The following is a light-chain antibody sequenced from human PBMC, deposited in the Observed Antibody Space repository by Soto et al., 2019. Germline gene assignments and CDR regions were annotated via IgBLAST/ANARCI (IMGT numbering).Light chain of an antibody. V-gene: IGKV1-12*01. J-gene: IGKJ4*01. CDR3: QQANIFPLT. CDR1: QGISKF. Sequence: DIQMTQSPSSVSASVGDRVTITCQASQGISKFLAWYQQRPGMPPKLLIYGASSLQPGVSSRFSGSGSGTDFTLTISSLQPEDFATYYCQQANIFPLTFGGGTKVEI. CDR2: GAS.